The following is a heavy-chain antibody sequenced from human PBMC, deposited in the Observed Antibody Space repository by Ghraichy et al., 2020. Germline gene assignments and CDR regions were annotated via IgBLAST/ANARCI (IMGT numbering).Heavy chain of an antibody. J-gene: IGHJ4*02. Sequence: GESLNISCAASGFTFNNYAMSWVRQAPEKGLEWVSAITGSSGSTYYADSVKGRFTTSRDNSKNTLYLQMNSLRAEDTAVYYYAKMGSINWSPNYYFDYWGQGSLVTVSS. V-gene: IGHV3-23*01. CDR3: AKMGSINWSPNYYFDY. D-gene: IGHD1-1*01. CDR2: ITGSSGST. CDR1: GFTFNNYA.